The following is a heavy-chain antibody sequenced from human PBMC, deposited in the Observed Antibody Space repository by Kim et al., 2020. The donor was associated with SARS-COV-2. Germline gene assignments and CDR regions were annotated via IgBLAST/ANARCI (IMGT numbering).Heavy chain of an antibody. V-gene: IGHV3-7*03. D-gene: IGHD3-22*01. CDR3: ARDPDSFDF. CDR2: IKHDGSET. J-gene: IGHJ4*02. Sequence: GGSLRLSCAASGFTFRHYWMSWVRQAPGKGLEWVANIKHDGSETYSVDSVKGRITISRDNAKNSLFLQMNSLRAEDTAVYYCARDPDSFDFWGQGTLVTVSS. CDR1: GFTFRHYW.